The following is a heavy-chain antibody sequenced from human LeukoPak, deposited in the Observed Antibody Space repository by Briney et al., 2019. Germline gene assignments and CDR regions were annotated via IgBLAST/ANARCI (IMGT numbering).Heavy chain of an antibody. CDR1: GFTFDDYA. Sequence: GGSLRLSCAASGFTFDDYAMHWVRQAPGKGLEWVSHISGDGGSTYFADSVKGRFTISRDNSKNSLYLQMNSLRTEDTALYYCAKSYYYDSRKFFDYWGQGTLVTVSS. V-gene: IGHV3-43*02. CDR3: AKSYYYDSRKFFDY. D-gene: IGHD3-22*01. J-gene: IGHJ4*02. CDR2: ISGDGGST.